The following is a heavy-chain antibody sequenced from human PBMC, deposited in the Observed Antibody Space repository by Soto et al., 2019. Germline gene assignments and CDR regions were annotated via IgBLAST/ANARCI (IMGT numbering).Heavy chain of an antibody. CDR3: ARIPFPSTIFGVVIPPYYFDY. CDR1: GYTFTSYG. Sequence: ASVKVSCKASGYTFTSYGISWVRQAPGQGLEWMGWISAYNGNTNYAQKLQGRVTMTTDTSTSTAYMELRSLRSDDTAVYYCARIPFPSTIFGVVIPPYYFDYWGQGTLVTVSS. CDR2: ISAYNGNT. D-gene: IGHD3-3*01. J-gene: IGHJ4*02. V-gene: IGHV1-18*01.